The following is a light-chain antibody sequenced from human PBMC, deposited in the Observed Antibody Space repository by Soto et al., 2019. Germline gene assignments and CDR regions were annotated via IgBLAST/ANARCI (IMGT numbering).Light chain of an antibody. CDR3: TSCTTSTTMI. V-gene: IGLV2-14*03. J-gene: IGLJ2*01. CDR2: DVN. Sequence: QSALTQPASVSVSPGQSITISCPGTSSYIGAYNFVSWYQQHPGKAPKLMLYDVNIRPSGVSNRFSGSKSGNTASLTISGLQAEDEADYYCTSCTTSTTMIFGGGTKVTVL. CDR1: SSYIGAYNF.